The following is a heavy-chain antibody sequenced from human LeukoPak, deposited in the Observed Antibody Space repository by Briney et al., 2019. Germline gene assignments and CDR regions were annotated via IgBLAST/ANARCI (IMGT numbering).Heavy chain of an antibody. Sequence: GGSLRLSCAASGFTFSGSAMHWVRQASGKGLEWVGRIRSKANSYATAYAASVKGRFTISRDDSKNTAYLQMNSLRAEDTAVYYCAKEAGIAVAGHEGTAFDIWGQGTMVTVSS. CDR3: AKEAGIAVAGHEGTAFDI. CDR2: IRSKANSYAT. V-gene: IGHV3-73*01. D-gene: IGHD6-19*01. CDR1: GFTFSGSA. J-gene: IGHJ3*02.